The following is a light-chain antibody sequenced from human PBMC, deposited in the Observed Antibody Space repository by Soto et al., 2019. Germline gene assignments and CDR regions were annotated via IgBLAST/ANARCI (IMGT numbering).Light chain of an antibody. CDR2: KAS. CDR3: QQYNNYPWT. CDR1: QSISSW. J-gene: IGKJ1*01. V-gene: IGKV1-5*03. Sequence: DIQMTQSPSTLSASVGDRVTITCRASQSISSWLAWYQQKPGKAPKLLIYKASSLESGVTSRFSGSGSGTEFTLTISSLQPDDFATYYCQQYNNYPWTFGQVTKVEIK.